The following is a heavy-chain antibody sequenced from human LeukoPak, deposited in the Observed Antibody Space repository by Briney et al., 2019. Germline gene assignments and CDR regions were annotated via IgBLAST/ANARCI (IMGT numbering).Heavy chain of an antibody. CDR1: GGSISSHY. CDR3: ARDRDCSSTSCSKEGYYYYMDV. J-gene: IGHJ6*03. Sequence: SETLSLTCTVSGGSISSHYWSWIRRPPGKGLEWIGHIYYSGSTNYNPSLKSRVTISVDTSKNQFSLKLSSVTAADTAVYYCARDRDCSSTSCSKEGYYYYMDVWGKGTTVTVSS. CDR2: IYYSGST. V-gene: IGHV4-59*11. D-gene: IGHD2-2*01.